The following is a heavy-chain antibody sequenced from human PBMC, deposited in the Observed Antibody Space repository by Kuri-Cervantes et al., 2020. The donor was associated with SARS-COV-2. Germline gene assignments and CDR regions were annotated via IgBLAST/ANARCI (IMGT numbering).Heavy chain of an antibody. Sequence: SCTVSGGSISSGGYYWSWIRQHPGKGLEWIGYIYYSGSTNYNPSLKSRVPISVDTSKNQFSLKLSSVTAADTAVYYCARGELSSSWYREDYYYGMDVWGQGTTVTVSS. V-gene: IGHV4-31*02. CDR1: GGSISSGGYY. D-gene: IGHD6-13*01. CDR2: IYYSGST. CDR3: ARGELSSSWYREDYYYGMDV. J-gene: IGHJ6*02.